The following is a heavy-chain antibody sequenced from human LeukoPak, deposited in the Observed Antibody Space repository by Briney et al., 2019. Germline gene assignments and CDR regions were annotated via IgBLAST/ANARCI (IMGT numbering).Heavy chain of an antibody. D-gene: IGHD2-2*01. Sequence: ASVKVSCKVSGYTFCESYMHWVQQAPGEGLEWVGLIDPDDGETIYAEKFRDRVTIIADSSTGTAYLEIRSLRSEYTAMYYWAASTMPITCDPFDVWGLGTMIIVSS. CDR2: IDPDDGET. V-gene: IGHV1-69-2*01. J-gene: IGHJ3*01. CDR1: GYTFCESY. CDR3: AASTMPITCDPFDV.